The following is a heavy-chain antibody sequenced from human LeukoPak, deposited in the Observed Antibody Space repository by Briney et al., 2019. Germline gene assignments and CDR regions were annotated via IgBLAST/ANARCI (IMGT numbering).Heavy chain of an antibody. D-gene: IGHD3-10*01. Sequence: ASVKVSCKVSGYTLTELSMHWVRQAPGKGLEWMGGFDPEDGETIYAQKFQGRVTMTEDTSTDTAYMELSSLRSEDTAVYYCATGDYYGSGSGPHNWFDPWGQGTLVTVSS. J-gene: IGHJ5*02. CDR2: FDPEDGET. CDR1: GYTLTELS. V-gene: IGHV1-24*01. CDR3: ATGDYYGSGSGPHNWFDP.